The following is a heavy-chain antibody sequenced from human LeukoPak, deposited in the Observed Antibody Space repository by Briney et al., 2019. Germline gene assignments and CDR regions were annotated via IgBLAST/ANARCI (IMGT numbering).Heavy chain of an antibody. J-gene: IGHJ4*02. CDR2: IDNRGST. V-gene: IGHV4-34*01. CDR1: GGSFSFYF. CDR3: ARDSDSGFQ. Sequence: SQTLSLTCTVSGGSFSFYFWHWIRQPPGEGLDWIGEIDNRGSTQYKPSLRSRGIISIDTSGNHFSLKLTSVTAADTAVYFCARDSDSGFQWGQGMLVTVSS. D-gene: IGHD3-16*01.